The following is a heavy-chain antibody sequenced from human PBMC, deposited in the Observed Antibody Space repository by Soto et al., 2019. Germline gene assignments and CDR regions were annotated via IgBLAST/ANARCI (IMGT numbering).Heavy chain of an antibody. V-gene: IGHV1-8*01. CDR1: GYTFTSSE. CDR2: LKPVGGGA. D-gene: IGHD3-16*01. CDR3: ARGLIM. J-gene: IGHJ1*01. Sequence: QVQLVQSGAEVKKPGASVKVSCKASGYTFTSSEINWFRQAPGQGLEWIGWLKPVGGGADYAQMLQGRLTLTRNISISTAYLYMTSLKSDDTAVYYCARGLIMGDQGTLVIVSS.